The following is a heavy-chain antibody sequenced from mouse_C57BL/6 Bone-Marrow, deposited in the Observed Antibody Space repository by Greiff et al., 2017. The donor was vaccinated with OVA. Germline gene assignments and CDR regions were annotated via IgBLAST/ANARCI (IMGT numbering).Heavy chain of an antibody. CDR2: ISYSGST. J-gene: IGHJ3*01. D-gene: IGHD2-3*01. Sequence: EVKLVESGPGMVKPSQSLSLTCTVTGYSLTSGYDWHWIRHFPGNTLEWMGYISYSGSTNYNPSLKSRISITHDTSKNHFFLKLNSVTTEDTATYYCARFDGYYGFAYWGQGTLGTVSA. CDR3: ARFDGYYGFAY. CDR1: GYSLTSGYD. V-gene: IGHV3-1*01.